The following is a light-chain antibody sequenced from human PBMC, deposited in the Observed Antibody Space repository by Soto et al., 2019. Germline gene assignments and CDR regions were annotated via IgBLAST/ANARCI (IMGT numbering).Light chain of an antibody. CDR2: LNSDGSH. Sequence: QLVLTHSPSASASLGASVKRTCTLSSGHSSYAIAWHQQQPEKGPRYLMKLNSDGSHSKGDGIPDRFSGSSSGAERYLTISSLQSEDEADYYCQTRGTGIGVFGGGTQLTVL. V-gene: IGLV4-69*01. CDR3: QTRGTGIGV. J-gene: IGLJ2*01. CDR1: SGHSSYA.